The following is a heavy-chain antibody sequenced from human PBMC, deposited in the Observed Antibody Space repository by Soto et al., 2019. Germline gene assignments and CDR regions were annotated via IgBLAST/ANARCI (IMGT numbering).Heavy chain of an antibody. D-gene: IGHD3-9*01. CDR2: ISDDGSNK. CDR3: ARNFVYFHWSGSFDL. Sequence: GGSLRLSCAASGFTFSSYPRHWVRQTPGKGLEWVAAISDDGSNKYYGDSVKVRFTISRDNSGNTLYLQMTGLRPEDTAVYYCARNFVYFHWSGSFDLWGQGTTVTVSS. J-gene: IGHJ6*02. CDR1: GFTFSSYP. V-gene: IGHV3-30*04.